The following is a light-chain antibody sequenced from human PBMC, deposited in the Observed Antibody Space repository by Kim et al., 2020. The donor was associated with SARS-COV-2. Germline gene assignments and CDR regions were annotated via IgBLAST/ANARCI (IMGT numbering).Light chain of an antibody. J-gene: IGLJ2*01. CDR1: NSGRER. Sequence: QGKTARSTWGGENSGRERVHWNQQKPGQAPGVVIYYDRDRPSGIPDRFSGSNSGNTATLTITRVEAGDEADYYCQVWDTSTNHVVFGGGTQLTVL. CDR2: YDR. CDR3: QVWDTSTNHVV. V-gene: IGLV3-21*01.